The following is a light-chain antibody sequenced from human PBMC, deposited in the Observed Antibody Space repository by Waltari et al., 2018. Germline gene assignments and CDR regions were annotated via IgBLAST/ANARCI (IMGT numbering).Light chain of an antibody. V-gene: IGKV3-11*01. J-gene: IGKJ4*01. CDR2: DAS. CDR1: QSVSSY. CDR3: QQRSNWPLT. Sequence: EIVLTQSPATLSLSPGERATLPCRASQSVSSYLAWYQPKPGQAPRLLIYDASNRATGIPARFSGSGSGTDFTLTISSLEPEDFAVYYCQQRSNWPLTFGGGTKVEIK.